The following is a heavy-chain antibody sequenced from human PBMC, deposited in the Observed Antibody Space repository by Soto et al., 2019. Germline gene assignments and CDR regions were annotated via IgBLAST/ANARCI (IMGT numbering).Heavy chain of an antibody. CDR3: ARGIFGVVTPDEKDY. Sequence: NPGGSLRLSCAASGFTFSSYSVNWVRQAPGKGLEWVSSISSSSSYVYYADSVKGRFTISRDNAKNSLYLQMNSLRAEDTAVYYCARGIFGVVTPDEKDYWGQGTLVTVS. V-gene: IGHV3-21*01. D-gene: IGHD3-3*01. CDR2: ISSSSSYV. J-gene: IGHJ4*02. CDR1: GFTFSSYS.